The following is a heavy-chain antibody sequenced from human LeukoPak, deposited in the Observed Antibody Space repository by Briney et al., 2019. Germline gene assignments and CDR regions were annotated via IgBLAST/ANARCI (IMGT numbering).Heavy chain of an antibody. V-gene: IGHV3-53*04. J-gene: IGHJ5*02. Sequence: PGGSLRLSCAASGFTVSSNYMSWVRQAPGKGLEWVSVIYSGGSTYYADSVKGRFTISRHNSKNTLYLQMNSLRAEDTAVYYCARGHTESLRGLFTLVREVPFDPWGQGTLVTVSS. CDR3: ARGHTESLRGLFTLVREVPFDP. CDR1: GFTVSSNY. D-gene: IGHD3-10*01. CDR2: IYSGGST.